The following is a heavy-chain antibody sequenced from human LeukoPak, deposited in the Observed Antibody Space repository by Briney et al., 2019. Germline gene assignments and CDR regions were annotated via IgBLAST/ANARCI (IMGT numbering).Heavy chain of an antibody. V-gene: IGHV4-61*02. CDR1: GGSISSGSYY. CDR2: IYTSGST. CDR3: ARIIVSGYSYGELDY. D-gene: IGHD5-18*01. J-gene: IGHJ4*02. Sequence: SETLSLTCTVSGGSISSGSYYWSWVRQPAGKGLEWIGRIYTSGSTNYNPSLKSRVTISVDTSKNQFSLKLSSVTAADTAVYYCARIIVSGYSYGELDYWGQGALVTVSS.